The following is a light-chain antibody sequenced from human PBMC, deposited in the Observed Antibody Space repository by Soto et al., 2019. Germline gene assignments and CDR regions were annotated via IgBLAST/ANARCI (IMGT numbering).Light chain of an antibody. J-gene: IGKJ1*01. CDR3: QLYKSYPWT. CDR2: KAS. CDR1: QTISSW. Sequence: DIQMTQSPSTLSASVGDRVTITCRASQTISSWLAWYQQKPGKAPKLLIYKASSLESGVPSRFSGSGFGTEFTLTISSLQPDDFATYYCQLYKSYPWTFGQGTKVEIK. V-gene: IGKV1-5*03.